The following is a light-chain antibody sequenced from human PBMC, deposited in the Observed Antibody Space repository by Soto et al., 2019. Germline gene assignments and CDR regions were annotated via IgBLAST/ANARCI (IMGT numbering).Light chain of an antibody. CDR2: GAS. CDR3: QQYHNWPPQYT. CDR1: QTVSSN. V-gene: IGKV3-15*01. J-gene: IGKJ2*01. Sequence: EIVMTQSPATLSVSPGERATVSCRASQTVSSNLAWYQQKPGQAPRLLIHGASTRATGVPARFSGSGSETEFTLTISSLQSEDFAVYYCQQYHNWPPQYTFGQGTKLQI.